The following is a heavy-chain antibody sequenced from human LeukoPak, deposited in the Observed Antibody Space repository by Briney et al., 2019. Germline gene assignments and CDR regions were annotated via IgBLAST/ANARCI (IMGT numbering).Heavy chain of an antibody. J-gene: IGHJ4*02. CDR1: GGAISYYY. Sequence: PSETLSLTCTVSGGAISYYYWTWIRQPPGKGLEWIGYIYYSGSTNYNPSLKSRVTISVDTSKNQFSLKLSSVTAADTAVYYCARGYGSGSYPPDYWGQGTLVTVSS. D-gene: IGHD3-10*01. V-gene: IGHV4-59*01. CDR2: IYYSGST. CDR3: ARGYGSGSYPPDY.